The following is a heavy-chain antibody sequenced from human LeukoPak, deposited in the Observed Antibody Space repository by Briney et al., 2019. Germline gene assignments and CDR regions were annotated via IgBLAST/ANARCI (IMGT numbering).Heavy chain of an antibody. CDR2: IWYDGSNK. D-gene: IGHD6-19*01. J-gene: IGHJ4*02. Sequence: GGSLRLSCAASGFTFSSYGMNWVRQAPGKGLEWVAIIWYDGSNKYYADSVKGRFTISRDNSKNTLYLQMNSLRAEDTAVYYCAREHSSGWYEGFDYWGQGTLVTVSS. CDR3: AREHSSGWYEGFDY. CDR1: GFTFSSYG. V-gene: IGHV3-30*02.